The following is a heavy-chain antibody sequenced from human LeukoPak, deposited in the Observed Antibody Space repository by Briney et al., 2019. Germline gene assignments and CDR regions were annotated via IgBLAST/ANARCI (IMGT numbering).Heavy chain of an antibody. CDR1: GFSFSSHW. D-gene: IGHD6-13*01. CDR3: ARDHLWAAAEKGGMDV. J-gene: IGHJ6*02. CDR2: ISGDGSST. V-gene: IGHV3-74*03. Sequence: GGSLRLSCAASGFSFSSHWMHWVRQAPGKGLGWVSRISGDGSSTACVDSVKGRFTISRDNAKNSLYLQMNSLRAEDTAVYYCARDHLWAAAEKGGMDVWGQGTTVTVSS.